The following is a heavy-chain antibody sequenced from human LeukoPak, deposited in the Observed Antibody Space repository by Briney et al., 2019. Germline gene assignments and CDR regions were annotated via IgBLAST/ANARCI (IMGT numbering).Heavy chain of an antibody. V-gene: IGHV4-39*07. Sequence: SETLSLTCTVSGGSISSGDYYWSWIRQPPGKGLEWIGEINHSGSTNYNPSLESRVTISIDKSKNQFSLNLKSVTAADTAVYYCARDSRPLRFYYGMDVWGQGTTVTVSS. J-gene: IGHJ6*02. D-gene: IGHD5/OR15-5a*01. CDR3: ARDSRPLRFYYGMDV. CDR2: INHSGST. CDR1: GGSISSGDYY.